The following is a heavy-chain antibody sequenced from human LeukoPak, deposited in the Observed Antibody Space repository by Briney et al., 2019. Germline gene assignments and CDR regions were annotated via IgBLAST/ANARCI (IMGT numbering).Heavy chain of an antibody. D-gene: IGHD6-19*01. J-gene: IGHJ4*02. CDR3: ERGLYGSDSY. V-gene: IGHV4-4*02. CDR2: IHHSGST. CDR1: GASSSSSNW. Sequence: PSETLSLTFAVSGASSSSSNWWVWVRQPPKKWLEWIGEIHHSGSTNYNPSLKSRVTMSVDTSKNQISLKLSSVTAADTAVYYCERGLYGSDSYWGQGNLVTVSS.